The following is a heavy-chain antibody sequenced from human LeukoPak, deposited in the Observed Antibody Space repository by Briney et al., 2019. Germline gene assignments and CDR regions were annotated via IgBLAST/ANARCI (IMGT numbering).Heavy chain of an antibody. Sequence: GGSLRLSCAASGFTSSSYWMSWVRQAPGKGLEWVANIKPDGSAKYYVGSMEGRFTISRDNAKNSLYLQLNSLRAEDTAVYYCARESAAGLMDFENWGQGTLVTVSS. D-gene: IGHD3-16*01. CDR2: IKPDGSAK. CDR3: ARESAAGLMDFEN. V-gene: IGHV3-7*01. J-gene: IGHJ4*02. CDR1: GFTSSSYW.